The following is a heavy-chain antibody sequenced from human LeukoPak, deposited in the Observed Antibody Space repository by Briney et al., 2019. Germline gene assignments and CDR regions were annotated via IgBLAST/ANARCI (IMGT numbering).Heavy chain of an antibody. CDR1: GGSISSGDYY. Sequence: SQTLSLTCNVSGGSISSGDYYWSWIRQPPGEGLEWIGYISYSGSTSYNPSLKSRVTISVDTSKNQFSLKLISVTAADTAMYYCARLDYYYYYMDVWGKGTTVTVSS. CDR2: ISYSGST. J-gene: IGHJ6*03. CDR3: ARLDYYYYYMDV. V-gene: IGHV4-30-4*01.